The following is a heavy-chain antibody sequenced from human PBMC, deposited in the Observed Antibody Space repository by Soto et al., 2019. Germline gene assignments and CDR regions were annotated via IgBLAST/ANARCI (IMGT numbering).Heavy chain of an antibody. J-gene: IGHJ3*02. Sequence: EVQLLESGGGLVQPGGSLRLSCAASGFTFSNYAMTWVRQAPGKGLEWVSTISGGGDGTFYADSVKGRFTISRDNSRNTVYLQMNSLRAEDTAVYYCAKKGLGSLTIYCNSGDCHYAFDIWGHGTTVTVSS. D-gene: IGHD2-21*02. CDR2: ISGGGDGT. CDR1: GFTFSNYA. CDR3: AKKGLGSLTIYCNSGDCHYAFDI. V-gene: IGHV3-23*01.